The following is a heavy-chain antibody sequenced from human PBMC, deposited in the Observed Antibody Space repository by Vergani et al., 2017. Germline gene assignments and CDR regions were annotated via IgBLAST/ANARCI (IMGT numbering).Heavy chain of an antibody. V-gene: IGHV3-11*04. CDR3: AKDRSITMISPRGYYYGMDV. J-gene: IGHJ6*02. CDR2: MSSGDSI. CDR1: GFTFSDHY. D-gene: IGHD3-22*01. Sequence: QVQLVESGGGLVKPGGSLRLSCAASGFTFSDHYMSWVRQAPGKGLEWISYMSSGDSIYYADSVKGRFTVSRDNTKNTLYLQMNSLRAEDTAVYYCAKDRSITMISPRGYYYGMDVWGQGTTVTVSS.